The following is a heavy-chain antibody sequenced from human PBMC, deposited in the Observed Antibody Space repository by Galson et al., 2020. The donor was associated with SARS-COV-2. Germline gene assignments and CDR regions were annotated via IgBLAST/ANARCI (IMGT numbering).Heavy chain of an antibody. CDR1: GDTFSSYV. D-gene: IGHD2-2*01. CDR3: SRGGSQCSSNSYPLYYYYYYGLDV. V-gene: IGHV1-69*13. J-gene: IGHJ6*02. CDR2: IVPIFGTS. Sequence: SVKVSCKASGDTFSSYVISWVRQAPGQGREWMGGIVPIFGTSNYAQKFQGKVTITADQSTSTAYLELNSLTSEDTAVYFCSRGGSQCSSNSYPLYYYYYYGLDVWGQGTPVTVSS.